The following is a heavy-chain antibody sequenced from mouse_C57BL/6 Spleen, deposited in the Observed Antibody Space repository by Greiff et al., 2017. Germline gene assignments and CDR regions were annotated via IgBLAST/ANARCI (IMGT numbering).Heavy chain of an antibody. J-gene: IGHJ1*03. CDR1: GYTFTSYW. D-gene: IGHD1-1*01. V-gene: IGHV1-64*01. Sequence: QVQLQQPGAELVKPGASVKLSCKASGYTFTSYWMHWVKQRPGQGLEWIGMIHPNSGSTNYNEKFKSKATLTVDKSSSTAYMQLSSLTSEDSAVYYCAIYYYGSSSTHWYFDVWGTGTTVTVSS. CDR3: AIYYYGSSSTHWYFDV. CDR2: IHPNSGST.